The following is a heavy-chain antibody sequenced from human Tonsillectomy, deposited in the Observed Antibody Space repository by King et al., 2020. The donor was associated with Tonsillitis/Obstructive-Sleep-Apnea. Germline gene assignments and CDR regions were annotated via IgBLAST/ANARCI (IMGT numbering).Heavy chain of an antibody. D-gene: IGHD6-13*01. V-gene: IGHV1-24*01. J-gene: IGHJ4*02. CDR1: GFTLTELS. CDR3: ATERTAAAGTFDY. Sequence: QLVQSGAEVKQPGASVKVSCKVSGFTLTELSMHWVRQAPGKGLEWMGGFDPEDGETIYARKFKGRVTMTADTSTDTAYMDLSSLRSEDTAVYYCATERTAAAGTFDYGGQGTLVTVSS. CDR2: FDPEDGET.